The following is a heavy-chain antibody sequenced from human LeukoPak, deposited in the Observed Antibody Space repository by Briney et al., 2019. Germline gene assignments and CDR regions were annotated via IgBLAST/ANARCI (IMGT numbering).Heavy chain of an antibody. Sequence: DGSNKYYADSVKGRFTISRDNSKNTLYLQMNSLRAEDTAVYYCARDQYYYDSSGYYDDAFDIWGQGTMVTVSS. V-gene: IGHV3-33*01. CDR3: ARDQYYYDSSGYYDDAFDI. D-gene: IGHD3-22*01. CDR2: DGSNK. J-gene: IGHJ3*02.